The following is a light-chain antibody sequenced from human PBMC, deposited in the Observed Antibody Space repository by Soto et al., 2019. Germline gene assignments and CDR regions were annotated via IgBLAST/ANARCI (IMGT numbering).Light chain of an antibody. CDR1: SSDVGGYNY. Sequence: QSALTQPASVSGSPGQSITISCTGTSSDVGGYNYVSWYQQYPGKAPKLMIYDVSNRPSGVSNRFSGSKSGNTASLTISGLQAEDEADYYCSSYRSGDSVVFGGGTTLTVL. J-gene: IGLJ2*01. CDR2: DVS. CDR3: SSYRSGDSVV. V-gene: IGLV2-14*01.